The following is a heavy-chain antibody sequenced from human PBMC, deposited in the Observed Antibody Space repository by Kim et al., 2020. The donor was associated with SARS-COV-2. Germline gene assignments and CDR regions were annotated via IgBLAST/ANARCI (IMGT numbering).Heavy chain of an antibody. J-gene: IGHJ4*02. CDR3: ARGSYGNRGY. CDR2: I. Sequence: IYYADSVKGRFTISRDNAKNSLYLQMNSLRAEDTAVYYCARGSYGNRGYWGQGTLVTVSS. D-gene: IGHD3-10*01. V-gene: IGHV3-21*01.